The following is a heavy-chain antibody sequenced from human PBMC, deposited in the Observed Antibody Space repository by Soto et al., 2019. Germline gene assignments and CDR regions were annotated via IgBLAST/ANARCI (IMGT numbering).Heavy chain of an antibody. Sequence: QVQLVQSGAEVKKPGSSVKVSCKASGGTFSSYAISWVRQAPGQGLECMGGIIPIFGTANYAQKFQGRVTITADESTSTAYMELSSLRSEDTAVYYCARQLTRYSGSYLDYWGQGTLVTVSS. J-gene: IGHJ4*02. CDR3: ARQLTRYSGSYLDY. D-gene: IGHD1-26*01. V-gene: IGHV1-69*01. CDR2: IIPIFGTA. CDR1: GGTFSSYA.